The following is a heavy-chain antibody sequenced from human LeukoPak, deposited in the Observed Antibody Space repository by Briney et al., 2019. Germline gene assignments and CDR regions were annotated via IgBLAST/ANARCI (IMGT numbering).Heavy chain of an antibody. CDR2: FDPEDGET. J-gene: IGHJ3*02. V-gene: IGHV1-24*01. CDR1: GYTLTDLS. Sequence: ASVKVSCKVSGYTLTDLSMHWVRQAPGKGLEWMGGFDPEDGETIYAQKFQGRVTMTEDTSTDTAYMELSSLRSDDTAVYYCARDPSGSYSEAAFDIWGQGTMVTVSS. D-gene: IGHD1-26*01. CDR3: ARDPSGSYSEAAFDI.